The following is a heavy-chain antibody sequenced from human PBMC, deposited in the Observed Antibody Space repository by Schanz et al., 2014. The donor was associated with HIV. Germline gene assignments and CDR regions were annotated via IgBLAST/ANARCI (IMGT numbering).Heavy chain of an antibody. CDR3: ALSRPSGYGGSWYFDL. J-gene: IGHJ2*01. D-gene: IGHD2-15*01. CDR1: GFTFSNYA. V-gene: IGHV3-23*04. CDR2: ISGSSIT. Sequence: VQLVESGGGLVKPGGSLRLSCAASGFTFSNYAMTWVRQAPGKGLEWVSAISGSSITYSADSVKGRFTISRDNSKNTLYLQMNSLRAEDTAVYYCALSRPSGYGGSWYFDLWGRGTLVAVSS.